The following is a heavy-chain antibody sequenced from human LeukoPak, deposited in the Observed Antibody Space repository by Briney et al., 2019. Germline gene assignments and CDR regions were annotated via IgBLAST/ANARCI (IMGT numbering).Heavy chain of an antibody. J-gene: IGHJ4*02. Sequence: SETLSLTCTVSGGSISSYYWSWIWQPPGKGLEWIGYIYYSGSTNYNPSLKSRVTISVDTSKNQFSLKLSSVTAADTAVYYCARLGHPYYFDYWGQGTLVTVSS. CDR3: ARLGHPYYFDY. V-gene: IGHV4-59*08. CDR2: IYYSGST. CDR1: GGSISSYY.